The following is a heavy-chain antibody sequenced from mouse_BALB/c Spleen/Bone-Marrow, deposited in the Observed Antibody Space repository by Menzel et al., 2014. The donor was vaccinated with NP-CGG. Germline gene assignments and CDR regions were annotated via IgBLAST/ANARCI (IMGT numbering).Heavy chain of an antibody. Sequence: QVQLQQSGPELVKPGASVKISCKASGYAFSSSWMNWVKQRPGQGLEWIGRIYPGDGDTNYNGKFKGKATLTADKSSSTAYMQLSSLTSVDSAVYFCERSGYDYENYWGQGTSLTVSS. V-gene: IGHV1-82*01. J-gene: IGHJ2*02. D-gene: IGHD2-4*01. CDR2: IYPGDGDT. CDR3: ERSGYDYENY. CDR1: GYAFSSSW.